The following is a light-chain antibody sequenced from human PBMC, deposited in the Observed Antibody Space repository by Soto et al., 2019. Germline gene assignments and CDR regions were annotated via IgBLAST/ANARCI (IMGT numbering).Light chain of an antibody. CDR2: DVT. CDR3: TSFTSGSTPYV. Sequence: QSVLTQPASVSGSPGQSITISCTGTSNEFGGFNYVSWYQQLPGKAPKLVIYDVTHRTSGVSDRFSGSRSGNTASLTISGLQAEDEADYYCTSFTSGSTPYVLGTGTKVTVL. J-gene: IGLJ1*01. CDR1: SNEFGGFNY. V-gene: IGLV2-14*03.